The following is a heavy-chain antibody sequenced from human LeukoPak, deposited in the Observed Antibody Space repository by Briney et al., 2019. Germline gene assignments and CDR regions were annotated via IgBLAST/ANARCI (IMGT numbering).Heavy chain of an antibody. CDR1: GGTFSSYA. J-gene: IGHJ3*02. CDR2: IIPIFGTA. CDR3: AREIPLIIAETPKDAFDI. Sequence: ASVKVSCKASGGTFSSYAISWVRQAPGQGLEWMGRIIPIFGTANYARKFQGRVTITTDESTSTAYMELSSLRSEDTAVYYCAREIPLIIAETPKDAFDIWGQGTMVTVSS. D-gene: IGHD6-13*01. V-gene: IGHV1-69*05.